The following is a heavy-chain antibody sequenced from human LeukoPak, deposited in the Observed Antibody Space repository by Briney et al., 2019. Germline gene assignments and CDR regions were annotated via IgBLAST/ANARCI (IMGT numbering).Heavy chain of an antibody. CDR2: INHSGST. J-gene: IGHJ3*02. CDR3: ARARTIFGVVKRAFDI. V-gene: IGHV4-34*01. CDR1: GGSFSGYY. D-gene: IGHD3-3*01. Sequence: PSETLSLTCAVYGGSFSGYYWSWIRQLPGKGLEWIGEINHSGSTNYNPSLKSRVTISVDTSKNQFSLKLSSVTAADTAVYYCARARTIFGVVKRAFDIWGQGTMVTVSS.